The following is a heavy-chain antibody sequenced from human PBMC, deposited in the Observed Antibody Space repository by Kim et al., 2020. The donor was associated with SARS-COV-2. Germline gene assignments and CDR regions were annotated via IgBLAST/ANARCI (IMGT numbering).Heavy chain of an antibody. J-gene: IGHJ6*02. CDR1: GFTVSSNY. CDR2: IYSGGST. CDR3: ATDLGYSYYYYGMDV. Sequence: GGSLRLSCAASGFTVSSNYMSWVRQAPGKGLEWVSVIYSGGSTYYADSVKGRFTISRDNSKNTLYLQMNSLRAEDTAVYYCATDLGYSYYYYGMDVWGQGTTVTVSS. D-gene: IGHD1-26*01. V-gene: IGHV3-53*01.